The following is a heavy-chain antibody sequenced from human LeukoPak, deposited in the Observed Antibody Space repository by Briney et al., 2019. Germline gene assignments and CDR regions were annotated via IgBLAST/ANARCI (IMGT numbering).Heavy chain of an antibody. J-gene: IGHJ4*02. V-gene: IGHV3-53*01. D-gene: IGHD3-3*02. CDR3: ARDSSSFPNYFDY. Sequence: GGSLRLSCAAPGFTVSSTYMSWVRQAPGKGLEWVSLIYSDGTTFYADSVKGRFAISTDNSKNTLYLQMSSLRAEDTAVYYCARDSSSFPNYFDYWGQGTLITVSS. CDR1: GFTVSSTY. CDR2: IYSDGTT.